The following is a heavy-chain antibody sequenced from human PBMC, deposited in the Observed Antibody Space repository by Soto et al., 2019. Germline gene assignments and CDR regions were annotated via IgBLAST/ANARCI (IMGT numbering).Heavy chain of an antibody. Sequence: GGSLRLSCAASGFTFSSYSMNWVRQAPGKGLEWVSYISSSSSTIYYADSVKGRFTISRDNTKNSLYLQMNSLRAEDTAVYYCTTYVWGSYRLPGPDVPATATPEFDSRGQGTLVPVSS. CDR3: TTYVWGSYRLPGPDVPATATPEFDS. CDR2: ISSSSSTI. D-gene: IGHD3-16*02. CDR1: GFTFSSYS. V-gene: IGHV3-48*01. J-gene: IGHJ4*02.